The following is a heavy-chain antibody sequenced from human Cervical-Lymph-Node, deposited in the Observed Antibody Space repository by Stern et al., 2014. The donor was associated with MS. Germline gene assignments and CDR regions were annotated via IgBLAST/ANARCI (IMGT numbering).Heavy chain of an antibody. CDR3: ARHACSSTSCYIYGMDV. J-gene: IGHJ6*02. V-gene: IGHV5-51*01. D-gene: IGHD2-2*02. Sequence: EVQLVQSGAEVKKPGESLKISCKGSGYSFTSYWIAWVRQMPGKGLEWMGIIYPGDSDTRYSPSFQGQVPISADKSISTAYLQWSSLKASDTAMYYCARHACSSTSCYIYGMDVWGQGTTVTVSS. CDR1: GYSFTSYW. CDR2: IYPGDSDT.